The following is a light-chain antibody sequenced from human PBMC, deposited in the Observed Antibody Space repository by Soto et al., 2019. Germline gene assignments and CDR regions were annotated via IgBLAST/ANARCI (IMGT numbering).Light chain of an antibody. CDR2: EVS. CDR1: SSDVGGSNY. CDR3: SSYSSTTTLYV. V-gene: IGLV2-14*01. Sequence: QSALTQPASVSGSPGQSITISCTGTSSDVGGSNYVSWYQQHPGKAPKVIIYEVSNRPSGVSNRFSGSKSGNTASLTISGLQAEDGADYYCSSYSSTTTLYVFGPGTKVT. J-gene: IGLJ1*01.